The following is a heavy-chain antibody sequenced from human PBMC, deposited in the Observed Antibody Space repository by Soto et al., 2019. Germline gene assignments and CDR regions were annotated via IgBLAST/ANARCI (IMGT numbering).Heavy chain of an antibody. D-gene: IGHD2-15*01. V-gene: IGHV3-30-3*01. Sequence: QVQLVESGGGVVQPGRSLRLSCAASGFTFSSYAMHWVRQAPGKGLEWVAVISYDGSNKYYADSGKGRFTISRDNSKNTLYLQMNTLRAEDTAVYYCARDRGNIVVVVAATYDAFDIWGQGTMVTVSS. J-gene: IGHJ3*02. CDR2: ISYDGSNK. CDR1: GFTFSSYA. CDR3: ARDRGNIVVVVAATYDAFDI.